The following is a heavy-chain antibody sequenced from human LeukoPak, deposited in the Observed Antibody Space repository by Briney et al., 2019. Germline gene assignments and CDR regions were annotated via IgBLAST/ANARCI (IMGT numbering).Heavy chain of an antibody. Sequence: PGGSLRLSCAASGFTFSSYAMHWVRQAPGKGLEWVAVISYDGSNKYYADSVKGRFTISRDNSKNTLYLQMNSLRAEDTAVYYCARSPGNYLYYFDYWGQGTLVTVSS. J-gene: IGHJ4*02. CDR1: GFTFSSYA. V-gene: IGHV3-30-3*01. CDR3: ARSPGNYLYYFDY. CDR2: ISYDGSNK. D-gene: IGHD4-11*01.